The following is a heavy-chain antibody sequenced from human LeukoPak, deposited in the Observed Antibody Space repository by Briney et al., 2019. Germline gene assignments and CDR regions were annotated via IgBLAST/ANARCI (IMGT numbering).Heavy chain of an antibody. V-gene: IGHV5-51*01. CDR1: GYSFTTYW. D-gene: IGHD6-6*01. J-gene: IGHJ4*02. CDR2: IYPGDSDT. Sequence: GESLKISCKGSGYSFTTYWIGWVRQIPGKGLEWMGIIYPGDSDTRYSPSFQGQVIISADKTISTAYLQWSSLKASDTAVYYCARVIAARTKYFDYWGQGTLVTVSS. CDR3: ARVIAARTKYFDY.